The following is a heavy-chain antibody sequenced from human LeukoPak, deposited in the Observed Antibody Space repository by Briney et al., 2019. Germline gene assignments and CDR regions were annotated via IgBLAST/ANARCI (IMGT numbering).Heavy chain of an antibody. V-gene: IGHV3-53*01. Sequence: PAGSLRLSCAASGFTFSSNYMNWVRQAPGKGLEWVSVIYGGGNIYYADSVKGRFTISRDNSKNTLYLQMNSLRAEDTAVYYCARGAGYNYPYYFDYWGQGTLVTVSS. CDR3: ARGAGYNYPYYFDY. D-gene: IGHD5-24*01. CDR2: IYGGGNI. J-gene: IGHJ4*02. CDR1: GFTFSSNY.